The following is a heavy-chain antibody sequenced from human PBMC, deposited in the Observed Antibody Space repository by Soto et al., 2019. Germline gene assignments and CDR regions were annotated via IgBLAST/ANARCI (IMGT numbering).Heavy chain of an antibody. D-gene: IGHD2-21*02. CDR3: ARGVVVTAIRGWYFDL. CDR1: CGSISSYY. V-gene: IGHV4-59*01. Sequence: SETLSLTCTVSCGSISSYYWSWIRQPPGKGLEWIGYIYYSGSTNYNPSLKSRVTISVDTSKNQFSLKLSSVTAADTAVYYCARGVVVTAIRGWYFDLWGRGTLVTVSS. J-gene: IGHJ2*01. CDR2: IYYSGST.